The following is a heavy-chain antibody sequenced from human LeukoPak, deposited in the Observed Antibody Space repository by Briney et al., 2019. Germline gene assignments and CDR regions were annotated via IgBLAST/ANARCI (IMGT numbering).Heavy chain of an antibody. J-gene: IGHJ6*03. CDR1: GGSISSYY. Sequence: KTSETLSLTCTVSGGSISSYYWSWIRQPPGKGLEWIGYIYYSGNTNYNPSLKSRVTISVDTSKNQFSLKLSSVTAADTAVYYCARQRQHYDSSGYYYHYYYYYMDVWGKGTTVTISS. V-gene: IGHV4-59*12. D-gene: IGHD3-22*01. CDR2: IYYSGNT. CDR3: ARQRQHYDSSGYYYHYYYYYMDV.